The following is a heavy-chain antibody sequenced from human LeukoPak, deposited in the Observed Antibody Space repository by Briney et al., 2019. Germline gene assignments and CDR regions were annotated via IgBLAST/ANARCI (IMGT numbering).Heavy chain of an antibody. CDR3: ARDADSSSWSTFNWFDP. CDR2: ISAYNGNT. CDR1: GYTFTSYG. V-gene: IGHV1-18*01. D-gene: IGHD6-13*01. Sequence: ASVKVSCKASGYTFTSYGISWVRQAPGQGLEWMGWISAYNGNTNYAQKLQGRVTMTTDTSTSTAYMELRSLRSDDTAVYYCARDADSSSWSTFNWFDPWGHGTLVTVSS. J-gene: IGHJ5*02.